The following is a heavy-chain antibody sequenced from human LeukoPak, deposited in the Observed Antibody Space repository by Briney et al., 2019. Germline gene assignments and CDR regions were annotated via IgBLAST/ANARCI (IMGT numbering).Heavy chain of an antibody. D-gene: IGHD2-21*02. CDR3: ARSDCGGDDALDI. CDR2: IRRKAYSEAT. Sequence: GGSLRLSCTASGFTFGDYAMSWFRQAPGKGLEWVGFIRRKAYSEATQYAASVKGRFTISRDDSKSIAYLQMNSLKTEDTAVYYCARSDCGGDDALDIWGQGTMVTVSS. V-gene: IGHV3-49*03. CDR1: GFTFGDYA. J-gene: IGHJ3*02.